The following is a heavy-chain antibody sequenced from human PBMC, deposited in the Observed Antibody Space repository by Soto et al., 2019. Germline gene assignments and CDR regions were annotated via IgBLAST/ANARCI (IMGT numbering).Heavy chain of an antibody. J-gene: IGHJ4*02. D-gene: IGHD6-19*01. CDR2: ISGSGYST. V-gene: IGHV3-23*01. CDR1: GFTFSTYA. Sequence: EVQLLESGGGLVQPGGSLRLSCAASGFTFSTYAMSWVRQTPGKGLEWVSAISGSGYSTYYADSVKGRFTISRDNXKNTLYLQMNSLRADDTAIYYCARDLEQWLAKESYWGQGTLVTVSS. CDR3: ARDLEQWLAKESY.